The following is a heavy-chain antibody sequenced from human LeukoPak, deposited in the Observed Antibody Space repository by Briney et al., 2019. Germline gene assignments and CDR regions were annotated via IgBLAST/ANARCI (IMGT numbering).Heavy chain of an antibody. D-gene: IGHD6-19*01. CDR3: ARSIAVAGRDWFDP. CDR1: GGSISSYY. V-gene: IGHV4-59*01. CDR2: IYYSGST. Sequence: SETLSLTCTVSGGSISSYYWSWIRQPPGKGLEWIGYIYYSGSTNYNPSLKSRVTISVDTSKNQFSLKLSSVTAADTAVYYCARSIAVAGRDWFDPWGQGTLVTVSS. J-gene: IGHJ5*02.